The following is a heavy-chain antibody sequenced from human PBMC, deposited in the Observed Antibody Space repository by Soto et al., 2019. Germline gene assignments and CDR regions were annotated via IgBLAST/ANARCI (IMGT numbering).Heavy chain of an antibody. CDR2: IIPIFGTA. CDR3: ARGIAAAARRPSGMDV. Sequence: GASVKVSCKASGGTFSSYAISWVRQAPGQGLEWMGGIIPIFGTANYAQKFQGRVTITADESTSTAYMKLSSLRSEDTAVYYCARGIAAAARRPSGMDVWGQGTTVTVSS. D-gene: IGHD6-13*01. CDR1: GGTFSSYA. V-gene: IGHV1-69*13. J-gene: IGHJ6*02.